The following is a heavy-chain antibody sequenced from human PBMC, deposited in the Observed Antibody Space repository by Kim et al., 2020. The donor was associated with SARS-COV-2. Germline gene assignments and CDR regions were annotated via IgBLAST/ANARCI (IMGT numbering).Heavy chain of an antibody. CDR3: VKEGAPAATYGMDV. D-gene: IGHD2-15*01. V-gene: IGHV3-23*01. Sequence: ADYVRGRFTISRDNSKITLYLQRNSLRAEDTAVYYCVKEGAPAATYGMDVWGQGTTVTVSS. J-gene: IGHJ6*02.